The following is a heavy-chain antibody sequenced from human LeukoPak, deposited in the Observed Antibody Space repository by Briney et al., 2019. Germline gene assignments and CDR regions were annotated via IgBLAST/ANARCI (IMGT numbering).Heavy chain of an antibody. D-gene: IGHD6-6*01. CDR3: AREGGAARRGFDY. V-gene: IGHV3-48*04. CDR1: GFTFSTYS. CDR2: ISSSNTM. Sequence: GGSPRLSCAASGFTFSTYSMNWVRQAPGKGLEWVSYISSSNTMYYADSVKGRFTISRDNAQNSLYLQMNSLRAEDTAVYYCAREGGAARRGFDYWGQGTLVTVSS. J-gene: IGHJ4*02.